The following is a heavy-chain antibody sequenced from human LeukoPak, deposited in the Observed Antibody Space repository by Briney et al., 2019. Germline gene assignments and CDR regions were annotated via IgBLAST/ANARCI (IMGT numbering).Heavy chain of an antibody. CDR1: GFTFSRYS. Sequence: PGGSLRLSCAASGFTFSRYSMSWVRQAPGKGMEWVSSISSSSSYIYYADSVKGRFTISRDNAKNSLYLQMNSLRAEDTAVYYCARAEDSGGRVTASEWGQGTQVTVSS. J-gene: IGHJ4*02. D-gene: IGHD2-21*02. V-gene: IGHV3-21*01. CDR2: ISSSSSYI. CDR3: ARAEDSGGRVTASE.